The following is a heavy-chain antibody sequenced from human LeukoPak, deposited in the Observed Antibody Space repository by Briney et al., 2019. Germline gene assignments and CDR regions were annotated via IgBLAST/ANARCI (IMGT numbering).Heavy chain of an antibody. CDR1: GFTFSTYW. D-gene: IGHD3-22*01. CDR2: IKQDGSEK. V-gene: IGHV3-7*01. CDR3: ARTRHYDRRNYYRDFDY. Sequence: PGGSLRLSCAASGFTFSTYWMSWVRQAPGKGLEWVANIKQDGSEKYYVDSVKGRFTISRDNAKNSLYLQMNSLRAEDTAVYYCARTRHYDRRNYYRDFDYWGQGTLVTVSS. J-gene: IGHJ4*02.